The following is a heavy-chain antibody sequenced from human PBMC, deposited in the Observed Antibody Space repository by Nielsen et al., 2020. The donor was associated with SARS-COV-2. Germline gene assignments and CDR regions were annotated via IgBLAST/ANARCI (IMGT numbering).Heavy chain of an antibody. V-gene: IGHV4-59*01. Sequence: SETLSLTCTVSGGSISSYYWSWIRQPPGKGLEWIGYIYYSGSTNYNPSLKSRVTISVDTSKNQFSLKLSSVTAADTAVYYCARDSSDAPWLFDPWGQGTLVTASS. D-gene: IGHD3-10*01. CDR1: GGSISSYY. CDR3: ARDSSDAPWLFDP. CDR2: IYYSGST. J-gene: IGHJ5*02.